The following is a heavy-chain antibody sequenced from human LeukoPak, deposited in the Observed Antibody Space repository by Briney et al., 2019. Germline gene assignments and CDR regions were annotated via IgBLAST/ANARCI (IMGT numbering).Heavy chain of an antibody. CDR1: GGSFSGYY. J-gene: IGHJ6*02. D-gene: IGHD3-22*01. V-gene: IGHV4-34*01. Sequence: PSETLSLTCAVYGGSFSGYYWSWIRQPPGKGLEWIGEINHSGSTNYNPSLKSRDTISVDTSKNQFSLKLSSVTAADTAVYYCARGLSSSGYYYYYYGMDVWGQGTTVTVSS. CDR2: INHSGST. CDR3: ARGLSSSGYYYYYYGMDV.